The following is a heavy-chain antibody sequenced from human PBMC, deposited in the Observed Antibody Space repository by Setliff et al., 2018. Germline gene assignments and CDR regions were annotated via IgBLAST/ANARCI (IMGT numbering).Heavy chain of an antibody. CDR2: INEDGSEK. J-gene: IGHJ4*02. CDR1: GFTFSGFW. Sequence: QPGGSLRLSCAASGFTFSGFWMNWVRQAPGKGLEWVANINEDGSEKYYVDSLKGRLTVSRDNAKNSLYLQLDSLTADDTAVYYCARGSLSGTTYPSDYWGQGTLVTVS. V-gene: IGHV3-7*01. CDR3: ARGSLSGTTYPSDY. D-gene: IGHD1-7*01.